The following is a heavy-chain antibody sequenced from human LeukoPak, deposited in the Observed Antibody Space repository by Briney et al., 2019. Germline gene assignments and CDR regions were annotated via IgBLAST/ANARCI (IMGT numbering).Heavy chain of an antibody. J-gene: IGHJ4*02. CDR3: ARGRGRGYFDY. V-gene: IGHV4-34*01. CDR1: GGSFSGYY. CDR2: INHSGST. Sequence: SETLSLTCAVYGGSFSGYYWSWIRQPPGKGLEWIGEINHSGSTNYNPSLKSRATISVDTSKNQFSLKLSSVTAADTAVYYCARGRGRGYFDYWGQGTLVTVSS. D-gene: IGHD6-25*01.